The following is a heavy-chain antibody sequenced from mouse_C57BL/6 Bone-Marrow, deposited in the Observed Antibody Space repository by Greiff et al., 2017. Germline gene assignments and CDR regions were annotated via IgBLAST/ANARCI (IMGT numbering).Heavy chain of an antibody. V-gene: IGHV3-6*01. CDR1: GYSITSGYY. D-gene: IGHD1-1*01. Sequence: DVKLQESGPGLVKPSQSLSLTCSVTGYSITSGYYWNWIRQFPGNKLEWMGYISYDGSNNYNPSLKNRISITRDTSKNQFFLKLNSVTTEDTATYYCARGNYYGSSYVGYAMDYWGQGTSVTVSS. CDR3: ARGNYYGSSYVGYAMDY. CDR2: ISYDGSN. J-gene: IGHJ4*01.